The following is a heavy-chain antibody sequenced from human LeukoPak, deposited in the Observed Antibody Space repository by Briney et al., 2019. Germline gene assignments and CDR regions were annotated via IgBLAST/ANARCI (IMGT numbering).Heavy chain of an antibody. V-gene: IGHV3-21*01. D-gene: IGHD2-2*01. CDR1: GFTFSSYA. CDR3: AREVPPGY. J-gene: IGHJ4*02. Sequence: GGSLRLSCAASGFTFSSYAMSWVRQAPGKGLEWVSSISSSSSYIYYADSVKGRFTISRDNAKNSLYLQMSSLRAEDTAVYYCAREVPPGYWGQGTLVTVSS. CDR2: ISSSSSYI.